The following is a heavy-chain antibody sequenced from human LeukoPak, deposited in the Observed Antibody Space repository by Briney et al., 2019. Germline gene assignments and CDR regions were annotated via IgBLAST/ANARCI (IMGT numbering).Heavy chain of an antibody. D-gene: IGHD3-10*01. CDR1: GFRFDDYA. V-gene: IGHV3-9*01. CDR2: ISRNSDSI. CDR3: ASVSGSYLDFQH. J-gene: IGHJ1*01. Sequence: GGSLRLSCAASGFRFDDYAMHWVRQAPGKGLEYVSGISRNSDSIGYADSVKGRFTISRDNAKNSLYLQMNSLRAEDTAVYYCASVSGSYLDFQHWGQGTLVTVSS.